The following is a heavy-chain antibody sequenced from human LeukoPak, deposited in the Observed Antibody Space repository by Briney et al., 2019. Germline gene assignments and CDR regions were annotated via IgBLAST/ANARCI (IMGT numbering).Heavy chain of an antibody. V-gene: IGHV3-23*01. Sequence: PGGSLRLSCAASGFTFSSYAMSWVRQAPGKGLEWVSAISGSGGSTYYADSVKGRFTNSRDNSKNTLYLQMNSLRAEDTAVYYCAKEYTRIVVVITLDAFYIWGQGAMVTVAS. J-gene: IGHJ3*02. CDR1: GFTFSSYA. CDR3: AKEYTRIVVVITLDAFYI. CDR2: ISGSGGST. D-gene: IGHD3-22*01.